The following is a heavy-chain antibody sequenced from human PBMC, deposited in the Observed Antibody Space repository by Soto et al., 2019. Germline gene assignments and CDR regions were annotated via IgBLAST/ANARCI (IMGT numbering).Heavy chain of an antibody. D-gene: IGHD1-7*01. J-gene: IGHJ4*02. CDR2: IYYSGST. CDR1: GGSISSGGYY. Sequence: QVQLQESGPGLVKPSQTLSLTCTVSGGSISSGGYYWSWIRQHPGKGLEWIGYIYYSGSTYYNPSLKSRXXIXVXXSKNQFSLKLSSVTAADTAVYYCARVDRANSNYVYWGQGTLVTVSS. CDR3: ARVDRANSNYVY. V-gene: IGHV4-31*03.